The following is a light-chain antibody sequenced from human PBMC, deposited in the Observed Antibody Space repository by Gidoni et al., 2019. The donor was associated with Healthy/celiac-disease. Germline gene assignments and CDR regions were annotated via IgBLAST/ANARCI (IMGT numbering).Light chain of an antibody. V-gene: IGKV1-5*03. Sequence: DIQMTQSPSTLSASVGNRVTITCRASQSISSWLAWYQQKPGKAPKLLIYKASSLESGVPSRFSGSGSGTEFTLTISSLQPYDFATYYCQQYNSYSPYTFXXXTKLEIK. CDR2: KAS. J-gene: IGKJ2*01. CDR3: QQYNSYSPYT. CDR1: QSISSW.